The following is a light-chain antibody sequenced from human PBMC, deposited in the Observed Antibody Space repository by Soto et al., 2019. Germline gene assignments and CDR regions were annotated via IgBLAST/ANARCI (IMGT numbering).Light chain of an antibody. CDR3: QPYNNWPLT. CDR2: GAS. J-gene: IGKJ4*01. CDR1: QSISNN. Sequence: IVMTQSPATLSLSPGEKATLSCRASQSISNNFAWFQQKPGQVPRLLIYGASNRATGVSARFSGSGSGTEFTLTISSLQSEDFAVYYCQPYNNWPLTFGGGTKVDIK. V-gene: IGKV3-15*01.